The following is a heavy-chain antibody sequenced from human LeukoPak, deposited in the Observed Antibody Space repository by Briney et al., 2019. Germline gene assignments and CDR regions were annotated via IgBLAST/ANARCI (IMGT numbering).Heavy chain of an antibody. Sequence: SVKVSCKASGGTFSSYAISWVRQAPGQGLEWMGRIIPIFGTANYAQKLQGRVTITTDESTSTAYMELSSLRSEDTAVYYCASEHDYGDYVNPYWGQGTLATVSS. V-gene: IGHV1-69*05. D-gene: IGHD4-17*01. CDR3: ASEHDYGDYVNPY. CDR1: GGTFSSYA. J-gene: IGHJ4*02. CDR2: IIPIFGTA.